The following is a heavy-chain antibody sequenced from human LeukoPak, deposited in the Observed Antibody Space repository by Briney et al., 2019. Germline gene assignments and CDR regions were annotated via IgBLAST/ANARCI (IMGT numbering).Heavy chain of an antibody. J-gene: IGHJ4*02. Sequence: SQTLSLTCATSGDSVSRNNAAWNWIRQSPSRGLEWLGRTYYRSKWYYDYAPSVKSRITVNPGTSRNQFSLQLNSVTPEDTAVYYCTRAVSNWEGNPFDYWGQGTLVTVSS. D-gene: IGHD1-26*01. CDR1: GDSVSRNNAA. CDR3: TRAVSNWEGNPFDY. CDR2: TYYRSKWYY. V-gene: IGHV6-1*01.